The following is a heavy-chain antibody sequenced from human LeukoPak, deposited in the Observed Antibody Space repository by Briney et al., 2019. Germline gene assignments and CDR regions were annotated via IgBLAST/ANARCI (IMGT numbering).Heavy chain of an antibody. CDR2: INPISGGT. CDR3: ARVRYAMVRGPSWWFDP. Sequence: GASVKVSCKASGYTFTGYYMHWVRQAPGQGLEWMGWINPISGGTNYAQKFQGRVTMTRDTSISTAYMELSRLRSDDTAVYYCARVRYAMVRGPSWWFDPWGQGTLVTVSS. D-gene: IGHD3-10*01. V-gene: IGHV1-2*02. CDR1: GYTFTGYY. J-gene: IGHJ5*02.